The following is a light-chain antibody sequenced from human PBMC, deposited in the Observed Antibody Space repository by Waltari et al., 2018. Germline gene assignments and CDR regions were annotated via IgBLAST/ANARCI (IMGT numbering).Light chain of an antibody. V-gene: IGKV3-20*01. Sequence: EIMLTPSPGPLSLSPGERATLYCRASQSISTYLAWYQQKPGQAPRLLIYDASIRATGIPDRFSGSGYGTDFSLTISRLEPEDYAVYYCQKYGSLPATFGRGTKVEIK. J-gene: IGKJ1*01. CDR3: QKYGSLPAT. CDR1: QSISTY. CDR2: DAS.